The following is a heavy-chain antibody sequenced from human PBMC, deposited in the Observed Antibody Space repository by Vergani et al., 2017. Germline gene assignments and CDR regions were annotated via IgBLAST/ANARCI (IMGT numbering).Heavy chain of an antibody. CDR3: AKDRTYYGSGSYYNGFDY. D-gene: IGHD3-10*01. CDR2: ISYDGSNN. V-gene: IGHV3-30*18. CDR1: GFTFSSYG. Sequence: QVQLVESGGGVVQPGRSLRLSCAASGFTFSSYGMHWVRQAPGKGLEWVAVISYDGSNNYYADSVKGRFTISRDNSKNTLYLQMNSLRAEDTAVYYCAKDRTYYGSGSYYNGFDYWGQGTLVTVSS. J-gene: IGHJ4*02.